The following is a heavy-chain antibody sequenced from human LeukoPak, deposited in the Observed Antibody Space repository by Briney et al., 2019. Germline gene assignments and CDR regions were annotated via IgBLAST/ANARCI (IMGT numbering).Heavy chain of an antibody. V-gene: IGHV3-23*01. Sequence: GGSLRLSCAASGFTFSSYAMSWVCQAPGKGLEWVSAISGSGGSTYYADSVKGRFTISRDNSKNTLYLRMNSLRAEDTAVYYCAKDGVVPAAYFDYWGQGTLVTVSS. CDR1: GFTFSSYA. CDR2: ISGSGGST. CDR3: AKDGVVPAAYFDY. J-gene: IGHJ4*02. D-gene: IGHD2-2*01.